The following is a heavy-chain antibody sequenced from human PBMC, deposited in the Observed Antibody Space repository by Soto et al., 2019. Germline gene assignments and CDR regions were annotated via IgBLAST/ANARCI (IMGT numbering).Heavy chain of an antibody. D-gene: IGHD6-13*01. CDR2: IYYSGST. CDR3: ARHRKQQLELGDFDY. J-gene: IGHJ4*02. CDR1: GGSISSYY. V-gene: IGHV4-59*01. Sequence: SETLSLTCTVSGGSISSYYWSWIRQPPGKGLEWIGYIYYSGSTNYNPSLKSRVTISVDTSKNQFSLKLSSVTAADTAVYYCARHRKQQLELGDFDYWGQGTLVT.